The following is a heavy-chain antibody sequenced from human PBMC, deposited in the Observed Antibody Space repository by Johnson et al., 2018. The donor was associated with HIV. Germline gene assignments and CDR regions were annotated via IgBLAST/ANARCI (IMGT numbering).Heavy chain of an antibody. J-gene: IGHJ3*02. Sequence: QVQLVESGGGVVQPGRSLRLSCAASGFTFSTYAMHWVRQAPGEGLEWVAIISYAVSNKYYADSVKGRFTISRDNSKNTLYLQMNSLRAEDTAVYYCARDQCGGDCYNAFDIWGQGTMVTVSS. CDR1: GFTFSTYA. D-gene: IGHD2-21*01. CDR2: ISYAVSNK. V-gene: IGHV3-30-3*01. CDR3: ARDQCGGDCYNAFDI.